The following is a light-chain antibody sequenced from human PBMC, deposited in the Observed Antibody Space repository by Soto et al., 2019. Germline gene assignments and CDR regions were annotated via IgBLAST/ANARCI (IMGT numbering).Light chain of an antibody. CDR3: AAWDDSLSGVL. J-gene: IGLJ2*01. Sequence: QSVLTQPPSASGAPGQRVTISCSGSSSNIGSNYVYWYQQLPGTAPKLLIYRNNQRRSGVPDRFSGSKSGTSVSLAISGLRSDDEADYYCAAWDDSLSGVLFGGGTKLTVL. CDR2: RNN. V-gene: IGLV1-47*01. CDR1: SSNIGSNY.